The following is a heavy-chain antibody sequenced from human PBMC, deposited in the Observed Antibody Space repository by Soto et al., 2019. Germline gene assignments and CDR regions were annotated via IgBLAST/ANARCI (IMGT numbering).Heavy chain of an antibody. CDR1: GFTFSSYA. J-gene: IGHJ4*02. D-gene: IGHD2-2*02. CDR3: AREEYCSSTSCHNPSFDY. CDR2: ISYDGSNK. Sequence: GGSLRLSCAASGFTFSSYAMHWFRQAPGKGLEWVAVISYDGSNKYYADSVKGRFTISRDNSKNTLYLQMNSLRAEDTAVYYCAREEYCSSTSCHNPSFDYWGQGTLVTVS. V-gene: IGHV3-30-3*01.